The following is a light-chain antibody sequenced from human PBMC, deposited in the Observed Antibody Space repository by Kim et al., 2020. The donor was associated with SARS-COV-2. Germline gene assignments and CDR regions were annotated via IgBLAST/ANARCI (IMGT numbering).Light chain of an antibody. V-gene: IGLV6-57*03. Sequence: GKTGPTPGTRSRGSIDDNDVRWYQQRPGGVPTTVIYEDDQRPSGVSDRFSGSIDNSSNSASLTISGLKTEDEADYYCQSYNRSNVIFGGGTQLTVL. CDR1: RGSIDDND. CDR3: QSYNRSNVI. J-gene: IGLJ2*01. CDR2: EDD.